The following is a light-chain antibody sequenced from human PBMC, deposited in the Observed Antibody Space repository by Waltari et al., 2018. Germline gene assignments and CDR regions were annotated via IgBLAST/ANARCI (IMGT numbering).Light chain of an antibody. CDR1: QSISIY. Sequence: DVQMTQSPSFLSAAVGDRVTITCRTSQSISIYLNWYKQRPGKAPKFLIYAASSLQSGVPSRFSGSGSGTDFTLTISSLQPEYFATYYCQQGYSIPVTFGQGTKLEI. V-gene: IGKV1-39*01. CDR2: AAS. CDR3: QQGYSIPVT. J-gene: IGKJ2*01.